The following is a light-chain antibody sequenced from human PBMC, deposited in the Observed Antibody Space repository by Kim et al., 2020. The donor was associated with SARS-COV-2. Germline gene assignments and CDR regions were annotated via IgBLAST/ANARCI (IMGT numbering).Light chain of an antibody. J-gene: IGKJ1*01. CDR2: GAS. CDR3: QQYGSSPQT. Sequence: PGERATLSCSASQYVRSNYLAWYQQKPGQSPRLLTYGASSRATGIPDRFSGSGSGTDFTLTISRLEPEDFAVYYCQQYGSSPQTFGQGTKV. V-gene: IGKV3-20*01. CDR1: QYVRSNY.